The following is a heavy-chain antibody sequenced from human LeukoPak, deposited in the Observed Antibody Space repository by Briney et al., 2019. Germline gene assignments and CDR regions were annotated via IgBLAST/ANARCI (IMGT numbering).Heavy chain of an antibody. J-gene: IGHJ4*02. V-gene: IGHV3-48*02. D-gene: IGHD1-26*01. CDR1: GFTFSSYS. Sequence: GSLRLSCAASGFTFSSYSMNWVRQAPGKGLEWVSYISSSSSTIYYADSVKGRFTISRDNAKNSLYLQMNSLRDEDTAVYYCASLLTTYSGSYPDYWGQGTLVTVSS. CDR2: ISSSSSTI. CDR3: ASLLTTYSGSYPDY.